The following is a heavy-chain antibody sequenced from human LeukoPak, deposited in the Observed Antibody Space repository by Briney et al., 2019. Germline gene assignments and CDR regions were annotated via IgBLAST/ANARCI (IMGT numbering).Heavy chain of an antibody. CDR3: ARLLTPSNIVVTGKADY. V-gene: IGHV3-74*01. CDR1: GFTLSRYW. J-gene: IGHJ4*02. Sequence: GGSLRLSCAASGFTLSRYWMHWVRQVPGKGLVWVSRIEPDGSRITYADSLKGRFTISRDNAKNTLYLQMNSLRAEDTAVYYCARLLTPSNIVVTGKADYWGQGTLVTVSS. CDR2: IEPDGSRI. D-gene: IGHD6-19*01.